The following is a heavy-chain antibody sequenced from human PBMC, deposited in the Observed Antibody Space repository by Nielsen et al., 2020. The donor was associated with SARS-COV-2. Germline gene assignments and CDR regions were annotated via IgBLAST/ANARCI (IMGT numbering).Heavy chain of an antibody. J-gene: IGHJ6*03. CDR2: ISYDGSNK. Sequence: VRQAPGKGLEWVAVISYDGSNKYYADSVKGRLTISRDNSKNTLYLQMNSLRAEDTAVYYCAKDARYCSSTSCYPGASDYYYYYYMDVWGKGTTATVSS. V-gene: IGHV3-30*18. D-gene: IGHD2-2*01. CDR3: AKDARYCSSTSCYPGASDYYYYYYMDV.